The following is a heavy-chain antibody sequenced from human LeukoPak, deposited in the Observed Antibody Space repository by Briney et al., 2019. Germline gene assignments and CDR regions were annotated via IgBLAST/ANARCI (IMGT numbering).Heavy chain of an antibody. CDR3: ARGPMTTVGLEY. CDR2: IIPLFQTT. Sequence: SVKVSCKASGGTFTSSIISWGRQAPGQGLEWMGRIIPLFQTTKYAPKLQGRVTITADKSTSTAYMEVSSLTSEDTAVYYCARGPMTTVGLEYWGQGTLVTVSS. D-gene: IGHD4-17*01. CDR1: GGTFTSSI. J-gene: IGHJ4*02. V-gene: IGHV1-69*08.